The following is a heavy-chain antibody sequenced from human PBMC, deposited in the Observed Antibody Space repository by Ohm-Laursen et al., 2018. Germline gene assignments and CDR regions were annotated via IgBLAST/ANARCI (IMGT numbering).Heavy chain of an antibody. CDR1: GFTFSSYS. D-gene: IGHD5-18*01. Sequence: GSLRLSCAASGFTFSSYSMNWVRQAPGKGLEWVSSISSSSSYIYYADSVKGRFTISRDNAKNSLYLQMNSLRAEDTAVYYCSRSPRDTAMAFDDWGQGTLVTVSS. CDR3: SRSPRDTAMAFDD. V-gene: IGHV3-21*01. CDR2: ISSSSSYI. J-gene: IGHJ4*02.